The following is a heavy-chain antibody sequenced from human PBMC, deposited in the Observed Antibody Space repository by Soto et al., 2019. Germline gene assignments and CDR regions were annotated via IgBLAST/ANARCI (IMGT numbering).Heavy chain of an antibody. CDR3: ARGEDGMDV. J-gene: IGHJ6*02. CDR1: GGSISSYY. V-gene: IGHV4-59*01. CDR2: IYYSGST. Sequence: PSETLSLTCTVSGGSISSYYWIWIRQPPGKGLEWIGYIYYSGSTNYNPSLKSRVTISVDTSKNQFSLKLSSVTAADTAVYYCARGEDGMDVWGQGTTVTVSS.